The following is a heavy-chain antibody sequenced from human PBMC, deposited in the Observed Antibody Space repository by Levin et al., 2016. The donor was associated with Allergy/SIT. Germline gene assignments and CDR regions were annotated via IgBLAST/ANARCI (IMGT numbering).Heavy chain of an antibody. V-gene: IGHV1-3*01. CDR1: GGTFSSYA. CDR3: ARARDYYDSSVFDY. Sequence: ASVKVSCKASGGTFSSYAISWVRQAPGQGLEWMGWINAGNGNTKYSQKFQGRVTITRDTSASTAYMELSSLRSEDTAVYYCARARDYYDSSVFDYWGQGTLVTVSS. CDR2: INAGNGNT. J-gene: IGHJ4*02. D-gene: IGHD3-22*01.